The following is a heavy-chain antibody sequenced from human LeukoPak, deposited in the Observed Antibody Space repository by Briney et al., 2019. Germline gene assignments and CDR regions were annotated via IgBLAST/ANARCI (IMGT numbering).Heavy chain of an antibody. CDR1: GDSVSSNSAA. Sequence: SQTLSLTCAISGDSVSSNSAAWNWIRQSPSRGLEWLGRTYYRSKWYNDYAVSVKSRITINPDTSKNQFSLQLNSVTPEDTAVYYCARAPQYYYDSSGYYSWMGYFDYWGQGTLVTVSS. V-gene: IGHV6-1*01. D-gene: IGHD3-22*01. J-gene: IGHJ4*02. CDR3: ARAPQYYYDSSGYYSWMGYFDY. CDR2: TYYRSKWYN.